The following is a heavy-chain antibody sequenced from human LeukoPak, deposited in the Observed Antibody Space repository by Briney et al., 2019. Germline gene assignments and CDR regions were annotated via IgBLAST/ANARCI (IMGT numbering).Heavy chain of an antibody. CDR1: GGSFSGYY. CDR2: INHSGST. D-gene: IGHD5-18*01. CDR3: ASGYSYGKVDY. J-gene: IGHJ4*02. V-gene: IGHV4-34*01. Sequence: NPSETLSLTCAVYGGSFSGYYWSWIRQPPGKGLEWIGEINHSGSTNYNPSLKSRVTISVDTSKNQFSLKLSSVTAADTAVYYCASGYSYGKVDYWGQGTLVTVSS.